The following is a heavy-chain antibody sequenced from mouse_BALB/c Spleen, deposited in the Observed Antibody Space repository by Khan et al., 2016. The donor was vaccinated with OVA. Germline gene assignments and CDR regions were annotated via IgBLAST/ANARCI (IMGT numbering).Heavy chain of an antibody. CDR3: ASEEALYYFDY. CDR1: GYIFTSYW. CDR2: IYPGTDNT. J-gene: IGHJ2*01. Sequence: QVQLQQSGGELVRPGTSVKLSCKPSGYIFTSYWIHWVKQRSGQGLEWIARIYPGTDNTYYNENFKDKATLTADNSSSTVYLQLSSRESEYSAVFFCASEEALYYFDYWGQGTTLTVSS. V-gene: IGHV1-76*01.